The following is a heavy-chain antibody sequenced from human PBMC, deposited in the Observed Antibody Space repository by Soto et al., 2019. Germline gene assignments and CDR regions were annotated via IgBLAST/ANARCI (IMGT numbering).Heavy chain of an antibody. Sequence: DVQLLESGGGLVQPGESPRLSCAASGFTFSSYAMSWVRQAPGRGLEWVSIISGNGGSTYDAASVKGRFTISRDNTKNTLYLQMDSLTAEDTAVYYCAKRRVFRISYTLDFDFWGQGALVTVSS. D-gene: IGHD6-6*01. CDR1: GFTFSSYA. V-gene: IGHV3-23*01. CDR3: AKRRVFRISYTLDFDF. CDR2: ISGNGGST. J-gene: IGHJ4*02.